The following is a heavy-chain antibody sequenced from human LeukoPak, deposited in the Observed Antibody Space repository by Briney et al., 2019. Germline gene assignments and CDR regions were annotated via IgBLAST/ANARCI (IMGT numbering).Heavy chain of an antibody. CDR1: GYTLTELS. D-gene: IGHD1-26*01. CDR3: ATAGIVGATTGYSLSEYYFDY. Sequence: ASVKVSCKVSGYTLTELSMHWVRQAPGEGLEWMGGFDPEDGETIYAQKFQGRVTMTEDTSTDTAYMELSSLRSEDTAVYYCATAGIVGATTGYSLSEYYFDYWDQGTLVTVSS. V-gene: IGHV1-24*01. J-gene: IGHJ4*02. CDR2: FDPEDGET.